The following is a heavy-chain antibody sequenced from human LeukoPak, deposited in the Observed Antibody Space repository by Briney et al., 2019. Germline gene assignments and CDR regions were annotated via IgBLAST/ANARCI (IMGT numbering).Heavy chain of an antibody. V-gene: IGHV3-30*04. D-gene: IGHD3-3*01. CDR2: IAFDDTDR. CDR3: AKEYDFWSGYPKN. J-gene: IGHJ4*02. CDR1: GFIFGDYA. Sequence: SGGSLRLSCAASGFIFGDYAMHWVRQAPGKGLEWVAAIAFDDTDRYYIDSVKGRFTISRDNSKNTLYLQMNSLRAEDTAVYYCAKEYDFWSGYPKNWGQGTLVTVSS.